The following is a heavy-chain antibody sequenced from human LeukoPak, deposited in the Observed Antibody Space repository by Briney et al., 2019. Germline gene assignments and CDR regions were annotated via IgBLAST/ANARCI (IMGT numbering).Heavy chain of an antibody. CDR1: GGSISSSSYY. D-gene: IGHD5-12*01. Sequence: PSETLSLTCTVSGGSISSSSYYWGWIRQPPGRGLEWIGSIYYSGSTYYNPSLKSRVTISVDTSKNQFSLKLSSVTAADTALYYCARDYSGYHLLDYWGQGTLVTVSS. CDR3: ARDYSGYHLLDY. CDR2: IYYSGST. J-gene: IGHJ4*02. V-gene: IGHV4-39*02.